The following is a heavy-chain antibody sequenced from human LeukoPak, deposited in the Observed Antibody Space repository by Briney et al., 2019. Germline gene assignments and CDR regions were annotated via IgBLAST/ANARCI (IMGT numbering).Heavy chain of an antibody. J-gene: IGHJ4*02. CDR1: GYSFTSYW. CDR3: ARPHDYSNEFDY. V-gene: IGHV5-51*01. CDR2: IYPGDSDT. Sequence: GESLNISCKGSGYSFTSYWLGWVRQIPGKGLEWMGIIYPGDSDTRYSPSFQGQFTISADKSISTAYLQWSSLKASDTAMYYCARPHDYSNEFDYWGQGTLVTVSS. D-gene: IGHD4-11*01.